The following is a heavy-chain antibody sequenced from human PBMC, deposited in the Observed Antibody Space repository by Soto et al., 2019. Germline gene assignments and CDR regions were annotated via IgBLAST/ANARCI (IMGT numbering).Heavy chain of an antibody. CDR3: ARTLGYCSGGSCYHTLSDI. V-gene: IGHV4-59*08. D-gene: IGHD2-15*01. CDR1: GGSISSYY. CDR2: IYYSGST. J-gene: IGHJ3*02. Sequence: SETLSLTCTVSGGSISSYYWSWIRQPPGKGLEWIGYIYYSGSTNYNPSLKSRVTISVDTSKNQFSLKLSSVTAADTAVYYCARTLGYCSGGSCYHTLSDIWGQGTMVTVSS.